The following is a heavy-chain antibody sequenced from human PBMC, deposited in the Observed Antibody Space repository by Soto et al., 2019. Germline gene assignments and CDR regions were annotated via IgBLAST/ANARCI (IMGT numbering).Heavy chain of an antibody. J-gene: IGHJ4*02. CDR1: GFTFSSYW. CDR2: INSDGSST. CDR3: ARSRAYAPED. V-gene: IGHV3-74*01. Sequence: GGSLRLSCAASGFTFSSYWMHWVRQAPGKGLVWVSRINSDGSSTSYTDSVKGRFTISRDNARNTLYLQVDSLRAEDTAVYYCARSRAYAPEDWGRGTLVTVSS.